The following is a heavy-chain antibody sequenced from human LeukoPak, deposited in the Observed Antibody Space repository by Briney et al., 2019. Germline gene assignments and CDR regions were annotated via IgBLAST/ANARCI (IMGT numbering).Heavy chain of an antibody. CDR1: GGSFSGYY. J-gene: IGHJ6*02. CDR3: ARGAGYCSSTSCYARAYYYYGMDV. D-gene: IGHD2-2*01. V-gene: IGHV4-34*01. CDR2: INHSGST. Sequence: SETLSLTCAVYGGSFSGYYWSWIRQPPGKGLEWIGEINHSGSTNYNPSLKSRVTISVDTSKNQFSLKLSSVTAADTAVYYCARGAGYCSSTSCYARAYYYYGMDVWGQGTTVTVSS.